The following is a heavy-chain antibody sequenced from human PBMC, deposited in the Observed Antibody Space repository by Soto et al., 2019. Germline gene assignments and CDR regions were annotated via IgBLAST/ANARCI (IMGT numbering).Heavy chain of an antibody. Sequence: QVQLVQSGAEVKKPGSSVKVSCKASGGTFSSYAISWVRQAPGQGLEWMGGIIPIFGTANYAQKFQGRVTITADKSTRTAYMELRSLSSEDTAVYYCARETCDSAGGPLWFDPWGQGTLVTVSS. CDR2: IIPIFGTA. CDR3: ARETCDSAGGPLWFDP. D-gene: IGHD3-10*01. CDR1: GGTFSSYA. V-gene: IGHV1-69*06. J-gene: IGHJ5*02.